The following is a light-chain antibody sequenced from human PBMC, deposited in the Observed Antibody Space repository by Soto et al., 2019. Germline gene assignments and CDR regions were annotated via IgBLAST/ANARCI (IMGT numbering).Light chain of an antibody. CDR3: QSDDSSNPGL. Sequence: NFMLTQPHSVSESPGKTVTISCTRSSGSIASNYVQWYQQRPGSAPTTVIYEDNQRPSGVPDRFSGSIDSSSNSASLTISGLKPEDEADYYCQSDDSSNPGLFGTGTKVTVL. CDR1: SGSIASNY. CDR2: EDN. J-gene: IGLJ1*01. V-gene: IGLV6-57*04.